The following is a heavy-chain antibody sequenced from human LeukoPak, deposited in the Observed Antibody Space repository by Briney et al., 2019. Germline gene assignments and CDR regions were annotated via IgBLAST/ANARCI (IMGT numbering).Heavy chain of an antibody. J-gene: IGHJ4*02. D-gene: IGHD3-3*01. V-gene: IGHV3-7*01. CDR1: GFTFSSYG. CDR2: IKQDGSEK. Sequence: GGSLRLSCAASGFTFSSYGMHWVRQAPGKGLEWVANIKQDGSEKYYVDSVKGRFTISRDNAKNSLYLQMNSLRAEDTAVYYCARAGYDFWSSFDYWGQGTLVTVSS. CDR3: ARAGYDFWSSFDY.